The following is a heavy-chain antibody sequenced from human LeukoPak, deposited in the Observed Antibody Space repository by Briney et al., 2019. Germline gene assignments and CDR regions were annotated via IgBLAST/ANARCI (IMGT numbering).Heavy chain of an antibody. CDR2: ISSSGSTI. Sequence: PGGSLRLSCAAPGFTFSDYYMSWIRQAPGKGLEWVSYISSSGSTIYYADSVKGRFTIDRDNSKNTVYLQMNSLRPDDTAIYFCARQESRNYYYEGLDYWGQGNLVTVSS. J-gene: IGHJ4*02. CDR3: ARQESRNYYYEGLDY. D-gene: IGHD3-22*01. V-gene: IGHV3-11*04. CDR1: GFTFSDYY.